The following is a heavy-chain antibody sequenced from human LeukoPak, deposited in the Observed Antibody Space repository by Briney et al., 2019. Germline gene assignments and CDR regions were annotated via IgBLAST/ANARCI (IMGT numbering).Heavy chain of an antibody. D-gene: IGHD6-19*01. CDR3: ATNVAGRNYFDY. CDR1: GFTFSDFG. V-gene: IGHV3-73*01. CDR2: IRSKVDSYAT. Sequence: GGSLRLSCVVSGFTFSDFGIHWVRQASGKGPEWVGHIRSKVDSYATGYVASVKGRFTISRDDSKNTAFLQMNSLKTEDTAVYYCATNVAGRNYFDYWGQGTLVTVSS. J-gene: IGHJ4*02.